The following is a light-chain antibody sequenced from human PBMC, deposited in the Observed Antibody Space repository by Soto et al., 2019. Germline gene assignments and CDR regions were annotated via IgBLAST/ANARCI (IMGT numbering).Light chain of an antibody. V-gene: IGKV1-5*03. J-gene: IGKJ1*01. CDR3: QHYNTYSRT. CDR1: QYISPW. Sequence: DIQMTQSPSTLSASVGDRVTITCRASQYISPWLAWYQQKPGKAPKLLIYKAYSLESGVPSRFSGSRSGTAFSLTISSLPPDDFSTYYFQHYNTYSRTFGQPPILQIK. CDR2: KAY.